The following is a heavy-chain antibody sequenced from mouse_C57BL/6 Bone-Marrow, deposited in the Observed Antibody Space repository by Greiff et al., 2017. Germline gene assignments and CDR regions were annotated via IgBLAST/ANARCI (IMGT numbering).Heavy chain of an antibody. J-gene: IGHJ3*01. CDR3: ARSGDTVVPSWFAY. CDR1: GYSITSGYY. Sequence: EVQLVESGPGLVKPSQSLSLTCSVTGYSITSGYYWNWIRQFPGNKLEWMGYISYDGSNNYNPSLKNRISINRDTSKNQFFLKLNSVTTEDTATYYCARSGDTVVPSWFAYWGQGTLVTVSA. CDR2: ISYDGSN. D-gene: IGHD1-1*01. V-gene: IGHV3-6*01.